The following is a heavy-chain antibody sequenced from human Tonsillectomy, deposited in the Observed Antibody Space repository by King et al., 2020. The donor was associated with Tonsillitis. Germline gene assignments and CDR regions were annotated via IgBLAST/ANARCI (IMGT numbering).Heavy chain of an antibody. CDR2: IYYSWST. J-gene: IGHJ5*02. V-gene: IGHV4-61*01. CDR3: ARVRSDFWSGYYTGRGFDP. CDR1: GGSVSSGSYY. Sequence: QLQESGPGLVKPSETLSLTCTVSGGSVSSGSYYWSWIRQPPGKGLEWIWYIYYSWSTNYNPSLKSRVTISVDTSTNQFSLKLSSVPAADTVVYYCARVRSDFWSGYYTGRGFDPWGQGTLVTVSS. D-gene: IGHD3-3*01.